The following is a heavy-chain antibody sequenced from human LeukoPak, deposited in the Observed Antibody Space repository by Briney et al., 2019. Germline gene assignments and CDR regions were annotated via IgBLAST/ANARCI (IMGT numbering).Heavy chain of an antibody. Sequence: GESLKISCKTSGYNFTNYWIAWVRQMPGKGLEWMGIVYPRDSDTRFSPSFKGQVTFSADKSISTAYLQWSRLQASDTTMYYCARHVVRYYDFWSAYSDVWGQGTMVTVSS. CDR2: VYPRDSDT. J-gene: IGHJ3*01. D-gene: IGHD3-3*01. CDR3: ARHVVRYYDFWSAYSDV. V-gene: IGHV5-51*01. CDR1: GYNFTNYW.